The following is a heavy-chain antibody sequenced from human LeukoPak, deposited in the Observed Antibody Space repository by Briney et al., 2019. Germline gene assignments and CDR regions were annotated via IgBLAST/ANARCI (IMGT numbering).Heavy chain of an antibody. Sequence: SETPSLTCAVYGGSFSGYYWNWIHQPPGKGLEWIGYIYNSRSTNYNTSLNSRVTISVDASKNQFSLKLNSVTAADTAVYYCARTRGSIWFGEFRGEYYFDYWGQGTLVTVSS. CDR1: GGSFSGYY. CDR2: IYNSRST. V-gene: IGHV4-34*11. D-gene: IGHD3-10*01. J-gene: IGHJ4*02. CDR3: ARTRGSIWFGEFRGEYYFDY.